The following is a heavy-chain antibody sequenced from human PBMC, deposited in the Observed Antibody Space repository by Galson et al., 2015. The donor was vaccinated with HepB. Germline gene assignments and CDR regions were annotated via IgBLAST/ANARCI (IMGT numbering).Heavy chain of an antibody. D-gene: IGHD5-24*01. V-gene: IGHV1-18*01. CDR2: ISAYNGNT. J-gene: IGHJ6*02. CDR3: ARRVMATHYYYYGMDV. Sequence: SVKVSCKASGYTFTSYGISWVRQAPGQGLEWMGWISAYNGNTNYAQKLQGRVTMTTDTSTSTAYMELRSLRSDDTAVYYCARRVMATHYYYYGMDVWGQGTTVTVSS. CDR1: GYTFTSYG.